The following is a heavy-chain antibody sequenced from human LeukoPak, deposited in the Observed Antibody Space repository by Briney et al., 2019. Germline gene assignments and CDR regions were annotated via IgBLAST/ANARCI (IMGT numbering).Heavy chain of an antibody. CDR1: GDSVSRNTAG. D-gene: IGHD6-19*01. CDR3: ARGLKQWLVLYMDV. J-gene: IGHJ6*03. Sequence: SQTLSLTCAISGDSVSRNTAGWNWIRQSPSRGLEWLGRTYYRSKWYSDFAPSVRNRITINPDTSKNQFSLQLNSVTPEDTAVYYCARGLKQWLVLYMDVWGKGTTVTISS. V-gene: IGHV6-1*01. CDR2: TYYRSKWYS.